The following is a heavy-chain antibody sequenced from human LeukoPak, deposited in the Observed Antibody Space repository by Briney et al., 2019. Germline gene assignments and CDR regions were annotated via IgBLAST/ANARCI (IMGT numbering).Heavy chain of an antibody. CDR1: GFTFSDSA. V-gene: IGHV1-2*02. Sequence: KPGGSLRLSCAASGFTFSDSAMHWVRQAPGQGLEWMGWINPNSGGTNYAQKFQGRVTMTRDTSISTAYMELSRLRSDDTAVYYCARDLVLNRIAAAGTGLGYWGQGTLVTISS. J-gene: IGHJ4*02. CDR2: INPNSGGT. CDR3: ARDLVLNRIAAAGTGLGY. D-gene: IGHD6-13*01.